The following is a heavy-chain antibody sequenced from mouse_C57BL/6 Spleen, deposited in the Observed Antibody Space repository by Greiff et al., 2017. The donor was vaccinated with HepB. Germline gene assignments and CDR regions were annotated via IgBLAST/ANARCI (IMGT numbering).Heavy chain of an antibody. V-gene: IGHV1-9*01. CDR3: ARRITTVVRDYAMDY. D-gene: IGHD1-1*01. CDR1: GYTFTGYW. Sequence: QVQLKQSGAELMKPGASVKLSCKATGYTFTGYWIEWVKQRPGHGLEWIGEILPGSGSTNYNEKFTGKATFTADTSSNTAYMQLSSLTTEDSAIYYCARRITTVVRDYAMDYWGQGASVTVSS. J-gene: IGHJ4*01. CDR2: ILPGSGST.